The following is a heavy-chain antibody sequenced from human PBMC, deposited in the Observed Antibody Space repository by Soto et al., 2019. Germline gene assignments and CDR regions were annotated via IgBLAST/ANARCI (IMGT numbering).Heavy chain of an antibody. CDR3: ASRTPVTTSWSALDI. CDR2: IKEDGYER. Sequence: VGSLRLSCAASGFTFSSYGMHWVRQAPGKGLEWVANIKEDGYERYYVDSVKGRFTISRDNAKNSLYLQMNSLRAEDTAVYYCASRTPVTTSWSALDIWGQGTMVTVSS. J-gene: IGHJ3*02. CDR1: GFTFSSYG. V-gene: IGHV3-7*01. D-gene: IGHD4-17*01.